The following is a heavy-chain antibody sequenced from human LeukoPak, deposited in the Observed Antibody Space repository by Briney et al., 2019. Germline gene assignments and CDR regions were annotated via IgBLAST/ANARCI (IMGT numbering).Heavy chain of an antibody. CDR1: GGSISSYY. CDR3: ARQLVGVAALGSFDY. J-gene: IGHJ4*02. V-gene: IGHV4-59*08. D-gene: IGHD2-15*01. Sequence: SETLSLTCTVSGGSISSYYWSWIRQPPGKGLELIGYIYNSGSTNYNPSLKSRITISVDTSKNQFSLKLSSVTAADTAVYYCARQLVGVAALGSFDYWGQGTLVTVSS. CDR2: IYNSGST.